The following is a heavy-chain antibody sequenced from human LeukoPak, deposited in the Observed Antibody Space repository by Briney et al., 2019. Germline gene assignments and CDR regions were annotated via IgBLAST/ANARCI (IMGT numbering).Heavy chain of an antibody. Sequence: PSETLSLTCAVYGGSFSGYYWSWIRQPPGKGLEWIGEINHSGSTNYNPSLKSRVTISVDTSKNQFSLKLSSVTAADTAVYYCARVFNYYDSSGYYGYWGRGTLVTVSS. V-gene: IGHV4-34*01. CDR1: GGSFSGYY. CDR3: ARVFNYYDSSGYYGY. J-gene: IGHJ4*02. D-gene: IGHD3-22*01. CDR2: INHSGST.